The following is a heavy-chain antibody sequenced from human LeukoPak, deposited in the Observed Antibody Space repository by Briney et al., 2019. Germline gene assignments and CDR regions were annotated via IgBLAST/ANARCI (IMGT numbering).Heavy chain of an antibody. J-gene: IGHJ4*02. Sequence: PGGSLRLSYAASGFTFSSYAMSWVRQAPGKGLEWVSAISGSGGSTYYADSVKGRSTISRDNSKNTLYLQMNSLRAEDTAVYYCAKDLYSGSPGNPFDYWGQGTLVTVSS. CDR2: ISGSGGST. CDR1: GFTFSSYA. D-gene: IGHD1-26*01. V-gene: IGHV3-23*01. CDR3: AKDLYSGSPGNPFDY.